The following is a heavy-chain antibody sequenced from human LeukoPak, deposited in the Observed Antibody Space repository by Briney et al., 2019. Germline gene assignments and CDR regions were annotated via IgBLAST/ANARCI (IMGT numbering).Heavy chain of an antibody. J-gene: IGHJ4*02. CDR1: EFTFSTYS. V-gene: IGHV3-21*01. CDR3: ARELLVYDSSGYYDY. CDR2: ISSGSTYI. Sequence: GGSLRLSCAASEFTFSTYSMNWVRQAPGKGLEWVSSISSGSTYIYYADSVKGRFTISRDNAKNSLYLQMNSLRAEDTAVYYCARELLVYDSSGYYDYWGQGTLVTVSS. D-gene: IGHD3-22*01.